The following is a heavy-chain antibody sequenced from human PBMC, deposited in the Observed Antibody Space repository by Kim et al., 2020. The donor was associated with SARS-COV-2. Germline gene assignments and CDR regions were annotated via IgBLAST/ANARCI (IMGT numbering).Heavy chain of an antibody. Sequence: SETLSLTCAVYGGSFSGYYWSWIRQPPGKGLEWIGEINHSGSTNYNPSLKSRVTISVDTSKNQFSLKLSSVTAAATAVSYCARLLHGSGSYYSHTGMDV. J-gene: IGHJ6*01. CDR2: INHSGST. CDR1: GGSFSGYY. V-gene: IGHV4-34*01. CDR3: ARLLHGSGSYYSHTGMDV. D-gene: IGHD3-10*01.